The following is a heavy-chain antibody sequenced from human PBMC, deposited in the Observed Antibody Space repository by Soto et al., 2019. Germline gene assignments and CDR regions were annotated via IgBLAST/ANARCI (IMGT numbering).Heavy chain of an antibody. CDR1: GFPFTNAW. Sequence: GGSLRLSCAASGFPFTNAWMSWVRQAPGKGLEWVGRIRSKTDGETTDYSESVKGRFTMSRDDSKNTLFLQMKTLKTDDTAVYFCTTGSCSGNRCDDNPYDHWGQGTLVTVSS. D-gene: IGHD2-2*03. V-gene: IGHV3-15*01. CDR3: TTGSCSGNRCDDNPYDH. J-gene: IGHJ4*02. CDR2: IRSKTDGETT.